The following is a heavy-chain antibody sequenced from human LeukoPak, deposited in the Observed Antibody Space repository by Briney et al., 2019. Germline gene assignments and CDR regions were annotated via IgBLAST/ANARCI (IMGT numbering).Heavy chain of an antibody. D-gene: IGHD6-19*01. Sequence: GGSLRLSCAASGFTFSTYWMHRVRQAPGKGLVWVSRINPDGTSTSNADSVKGRFTISRDNAKNTVFLQVNSLRAEDTAVYYCTRATAVAFDYWGQGTLVTV. CDR3: TRATAVAFDY. J-gene: IGHJ4*02. CDR2: INPDGTST. CDR1: GFTFSTYW. V-gene: IGHV3-74*01.